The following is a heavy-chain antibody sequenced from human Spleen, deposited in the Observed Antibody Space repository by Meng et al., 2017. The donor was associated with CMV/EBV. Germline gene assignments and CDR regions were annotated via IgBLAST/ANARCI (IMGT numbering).Heavy chain of an antibody. Sequence: SVKVSCKASGGTFISYPISWVRQAPGQGLEYMGGITPIFGPANYAQKFQGRVTITTDESTSTAYMELSRLRSEDTAVYYCARNGGRGDYYYAMDVWGQGTTVTVSS. D-gene: IGHD3-16*01. J-gene: IGHJ6*02. V-gene: IGHV1-69*05. CDR3: ARNGGRGDYYYAMDV. CDR1: GGTFISYP. CDR2: ITPIFGPA.